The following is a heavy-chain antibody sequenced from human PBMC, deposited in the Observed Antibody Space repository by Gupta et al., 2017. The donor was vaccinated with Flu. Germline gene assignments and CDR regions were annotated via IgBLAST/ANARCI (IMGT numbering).Heavy chain of an antibody. D-gene: IGHD4-17*01. J-gene: IGHJ3*01. Sequence: EVQLLESGGGLVQPGESLTLSCAASGFSFSNYAMNWVRQAPGKGLGSIGGSGGETYYADSLKGRFIISRDNSKNTLYLQMNSLRVEDTAMYYCAKDRSVGYGDYADAYDVWGQGTMVTVSS. CDR2: IGGSGGET. CDR1: GFSFSNYA. V-gene: IGHV3-23*01. CDR3: AKDRSVGYGDYADAYDV.